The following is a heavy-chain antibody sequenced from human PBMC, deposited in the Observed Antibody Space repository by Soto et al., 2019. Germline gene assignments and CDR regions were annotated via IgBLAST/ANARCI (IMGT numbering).Heavy chain of an antibody. V-gene: IGHV4-34*01. J-gene: IGHJ6*02. D-gene: IGHD3-3*01. Sequence: LSETLSRTCAVCDGSFTGFHWTGIRRPPGKGREWIGEMKHSGSTNYNPSITSRVTISVEKSHNQFSLKLKSVTDEDTAVYYCARGVPFGHYSMDVWGQGTPVT. CDR1: DGSFTGFH. CDR3: ARGVPFGHYSMDV. CDR2: MKHSGST.